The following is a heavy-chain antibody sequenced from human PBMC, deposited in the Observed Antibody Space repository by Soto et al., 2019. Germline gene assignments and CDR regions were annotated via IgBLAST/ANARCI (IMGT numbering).Heavy chain of an antibody. V-gene: IGHV4-59*01. Sequence: PSETLSLTCTISGGSISVYYWSWIRQSPGQGLEWIGYIYDSGSPYYNPSLKTRVTTSADTSKNQISLKLTSATAADTAVYFCARGVGSSPPRYWGRGTLVTVSS. J-gene: IGHJ4*01. CDR3: ARGVGSSPPRY. CDR2: IYDSGSP. D-gene: IGHD3-9*01. CDR1: GGSISVYY.